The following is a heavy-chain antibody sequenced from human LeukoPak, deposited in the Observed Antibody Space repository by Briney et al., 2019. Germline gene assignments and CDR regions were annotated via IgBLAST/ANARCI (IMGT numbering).Heavy chain of an antibody. V-gene: IGHV3-7*01. Sequence: PGGSLRLSCAASGFTFSNYWMSWVRQAPGKGLEWVANINQDGSEKYYVDSVKGRFTISRDNAKNSPYLQMNSLRAEDTAVYHCARDYRDTAMDYWGQGTLVTVSS. CDR3: ARDYRDTAMDY. J-gene: IGHJ4*02. CDR2: INQDGSEK. D-gene: IGHD5-18*01. CDR1: GFTFSNYW.